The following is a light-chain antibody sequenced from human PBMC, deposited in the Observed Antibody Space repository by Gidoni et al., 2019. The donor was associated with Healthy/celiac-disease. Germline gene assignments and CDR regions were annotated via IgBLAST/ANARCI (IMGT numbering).Light chain of an antibody. CDR2: AAS. CDR3: QQANSFPYT. CDR1: QGISSW. J-gene: IGKJ2*01. Sequence: DIQMTQSPSSVSASVGDRVTITCRASQGISSWLAWSQQKPGKAPKLLIYAASSLQSGVPSRFSGRGSGTDFTLTISSLQPEDFATYYCQQANSFPYTFGQXTKLEIK. V-gene: IGKV1-12*01.